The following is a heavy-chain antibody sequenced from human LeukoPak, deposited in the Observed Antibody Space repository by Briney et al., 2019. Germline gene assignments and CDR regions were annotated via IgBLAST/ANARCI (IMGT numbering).Heavy chain of an antibody. CDR2: INSDGSST. J-gene: IGHJ4*02. CDR1: GFSFSSYW. D-gene: IGHD5-12*01. V-gene: IGHV3-74*01. Sequence: GGSLRLSCAASGFSFSSYWMHWVRHVPGKGLVWVPRINSDGSSTIYADSVKGRFTISRDNAKNTLYLQMNSLRAEDTALYYCTRGYVGIDYWGQGTLVTVSS. CDR3: TRGYVGIDY.